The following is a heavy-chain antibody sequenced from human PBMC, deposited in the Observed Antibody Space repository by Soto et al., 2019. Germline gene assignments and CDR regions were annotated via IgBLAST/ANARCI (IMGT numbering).Heavy chain of an antibody. D-gene: IGHD6-13*01. CDR1: GGSFSGYY. J-gene: IGHJ4*02. CDR2: INHSGST. CDR3: ASRDSSPYFDY. Sequence: PSETLSLTCAVYGGSFSGYYWTWIRQPPGTGLEWIGEINHSGSTNYNPSLKSRVTISVDTSKNQFSLKLNSVTAADTAVYYCASRDSSPYFDYWGQGTLVTLSS. V-gene: IGHV4-34*01.